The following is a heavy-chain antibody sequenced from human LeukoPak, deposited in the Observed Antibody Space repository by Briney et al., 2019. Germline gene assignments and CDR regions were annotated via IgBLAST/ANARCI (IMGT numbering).Heavy chain of an antibody. CDR2: ITSTSSYI. D-gene: IGHD3-10*01. Sequence: PGGSLRLSCAASGFTFSSYWMSWVRQAPGKGLEWVSSITSTSSYIYYADSVKGRFTISRDNAENSLYLQMNSLRAENTAVYYCARVYRFGESYFDYWGQGTLVTVSS. CDR1: GFTFSSYW. CDR3: ARVYRFGESYFDY. V-gene: IGHV3-21*01. J-gene: IGHJ4*02.